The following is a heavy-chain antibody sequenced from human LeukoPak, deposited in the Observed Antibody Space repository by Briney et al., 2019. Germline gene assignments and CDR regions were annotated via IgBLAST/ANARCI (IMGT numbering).Heavy chain of an antibody. Sequence: SETLSLTCTVSDGSISSSSYDWGWIRQHPGKGLEWIGSIYYSGSTYYNPSLKSRVTISVDTSKNQFSLKLSSVTAADTAVYYCTRGSIAYYYMDVWGKGTTVTISS. CDR1: DGSISSSSYD. CDR2: IYYSGST. J-gene: IGHJ6*03. CDR3: TRGSIAYYYMDV. D-gene: IGHD3-22*01. V-gene: IGHV4-39*07.